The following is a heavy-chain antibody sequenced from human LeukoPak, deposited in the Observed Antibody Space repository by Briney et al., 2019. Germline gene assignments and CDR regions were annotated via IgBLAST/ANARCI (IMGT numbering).Heavy chain of an antibody. CDR2: INHSGST. J-gene: IGHJ6*02. V-gene: IGHV4-34*01. CDR1: GGSFSGYY. Sequence: SETLSLTCAVYGGSFSGYYWSWIRQPPGKGLEWIGEINHSGSTNYNPSLKSRVTISVDTSKNQFSLKLSSVTAADTAVYYCARDGYYYYYGMDVWGQGTTVTVSS. CDR3: ARDGYYYYYGMDV.